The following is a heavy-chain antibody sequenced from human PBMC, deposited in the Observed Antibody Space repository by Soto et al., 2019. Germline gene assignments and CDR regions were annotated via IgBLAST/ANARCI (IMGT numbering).Heavy chain of an antibody. D-gene: IGHD6-6*01. Sequence: GASLKVSCKASGYTFPSYAMHWVRKAPEQRLEWMGWINAGNGNTKYSQKFQGRVTTTRDTSASTAYMELSSQRSEDTAVYYCARDQISGGYISSWGHYGMDVWGQGTTVTVSS. CDR3: ARDQISGGYISSWGHYGMDV. CDR1: GYTFPSYA. J-gene: IGHJ6*02. CDR2: INAGNGNT. V-gene: IGHV1-3*01.